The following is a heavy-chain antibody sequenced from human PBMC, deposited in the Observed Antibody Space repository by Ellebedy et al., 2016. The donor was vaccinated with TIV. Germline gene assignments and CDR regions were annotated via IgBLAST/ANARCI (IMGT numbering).Heavy chain of an antibody. CDR3: GTYDSSGYNEGFDY. Sequence: MPSETLSLTCTVSGGSISSSSYYWGWIRQPPGKGLEWIGSIYYSGSTYYNPSLKSRVTISVDTSKNQFSLKLSSVAAADTAVYYCGTYDSSGYNEGFDYWGQGTLVTVSS. D-gene: IGHD3-22*01. CDR1: GGSISSSSYY. J-gene: IGHJ4*02. V-gene: IGHV4-39*01. CDR2: IYYSGST.